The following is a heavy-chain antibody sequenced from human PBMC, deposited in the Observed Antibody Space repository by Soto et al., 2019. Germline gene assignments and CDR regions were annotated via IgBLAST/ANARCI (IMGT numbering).Heavy chain of an antibody. Sequence: QVQLVQSGPEVKKPGASVKVSCKPSGSTFTSSGISWVRQAPGQGLEWMGWITTDKGKTNYAQKFQGRVTMTTDTSTSTAYMELSSLRSDDTAVYYCASRSPAFDYWGQGTLGTVSS. V-gene: IGHV1-18*01. CDR1: GSTFTSSG. CDR3: ASRSPAFDY. CDR2: ITTDKGKT. J-gene: IGHJ4*02.